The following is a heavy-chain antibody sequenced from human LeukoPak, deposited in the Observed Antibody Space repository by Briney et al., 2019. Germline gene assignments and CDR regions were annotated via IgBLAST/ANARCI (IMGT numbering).Heavy chain of an antibody. J-gene: IGHJ4*02. V-gene: IGHV4-34*01. CDR2: INHSGST. CDR1: GVSFSGYY. Sequence: SETLSLTCAVYGVSFSGYYWSWIRQPPGKGLEWIGEINHSGSTNYNPSLKSRVTISVDTSKNQFSLKLSSVTAADTAVYYCATSYYGDYVPFDYWGQGTLVTVSS. D-gene: IGHD4-17*01. CDR3: ATSYYGDYVPFDY.